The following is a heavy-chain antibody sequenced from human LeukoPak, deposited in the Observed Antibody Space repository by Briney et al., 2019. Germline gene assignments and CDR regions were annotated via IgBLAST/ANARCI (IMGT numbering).Heavy chain of an antibody. J-gene: IGHJ5*02. CDR2: MYYSGST. CDR3: ARPYYYDSRIDP. CDR1: GGSISSGDYY. V-gene: IGHV4-30-4*01. D-gene: IGHD3-22*01. Sequence: SETLSLTCTVSGGSISSGDYYWSWIRQPPGKGLEWIAYMYYSGSTYYNPSLKSRVTLSADTSKNQLSMKLSSVTAADTAVYYCARPYYYDSRIDPWGQGILVTVSS.